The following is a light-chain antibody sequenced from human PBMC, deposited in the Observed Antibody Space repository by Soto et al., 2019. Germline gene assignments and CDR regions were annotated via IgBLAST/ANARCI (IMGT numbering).Light chain of an antibody. CDR3: QHYNYYSPWT. CDR2: DAS. V-gene: IGKV1-5*01. Sequence: DIQMTQSPSTLSASVGDRVTITCRASQSISSWLAWYQQKPGKAPKLLIYDASSLESGVPSRFSGSGSGAEFTLTISSLQPDDFATYYCQHYNYYSPWTFGQGTKVEIK. J-gene: IGKJ1*01. CDR1: QSISSW.